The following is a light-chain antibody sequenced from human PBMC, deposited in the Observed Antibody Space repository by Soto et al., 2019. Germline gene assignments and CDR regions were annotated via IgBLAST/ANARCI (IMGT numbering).Light chain of an antibody. Sequence: QSALTQPASVSGSPGQSITISCTGTSSDVGGYKYVSWYQQHPDKAPKLIIFEVSNRPSGISVRFSGSKSGNTASLTISGLQVQDEADYDCSSCTCSSTSVIFGRGTKVTVL. CDR2: EVS. J-gene: IGLJ2*01. CDR3: SSCTCSSTSVI. CDR1: SSDVGGYKY. V-gene: IGLV2-14*01.